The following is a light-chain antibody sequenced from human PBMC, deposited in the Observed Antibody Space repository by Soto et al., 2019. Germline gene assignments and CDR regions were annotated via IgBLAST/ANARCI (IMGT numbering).Light chain of an antibody. CDR1: QSVNIY. CDR2: DAS. J-gene: IGKJ5*01. V-gene: IGKV3-11*01. CDR3: QQRSSAIT. Sequence: EIVLTQSPASLSFSPGERATLSCRASQSVNIYLAWYQQKPGQAPRLLIYDASNRATGIPARFSGRGSGTDFILTISSLEPEDFAVYYCQQRSSAITFGQGTRLEIK.